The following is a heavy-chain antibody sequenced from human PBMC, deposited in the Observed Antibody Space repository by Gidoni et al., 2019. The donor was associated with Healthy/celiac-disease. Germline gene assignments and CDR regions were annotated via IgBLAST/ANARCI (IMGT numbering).Heavy chain of an antibody. D-gene: IGHD6-13*01. J-gene: IGHJ6*02. Sequence: EVQLVESGGVVVQPGGSLGLSCEPPGFPLEDFTIHWVRQAPGKGLEWVSLISWDGGSTYYADSVKGRFTISRDNSKNSLYLQMNSLRTEDTALYYCAKDLSAAAASRYYYYYGMDVWGQGTTVTVSS. CDR1: GFPLEDFT. CDR2: ISWDGGST. CDR3: AKDLSAAAASRYYYYYGMDV. V-gene: IGHV3-43*01.